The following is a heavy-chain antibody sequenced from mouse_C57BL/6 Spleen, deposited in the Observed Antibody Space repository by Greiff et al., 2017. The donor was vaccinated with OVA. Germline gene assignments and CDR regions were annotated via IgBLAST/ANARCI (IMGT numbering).Heavy chain of an antibody. CDR2: INPNNGGT. V-gene: IGHV1-22*01. Sequence: EVKLQQSGPELVKPGASVKMSCKASGYTFTDYNMHWVKQSHGKSLEWIGYINPNNGGTSYNQKFKGKATLTVNKSSSTAYMELRSLTSEDSAVYYCARSGNYLYYFDYWGQGTTLTVSS. D-gene: IGHD1-1*01. CDR1: GYTFTDYN. J-gene: IGHJ2*01. CDR3: ARSGNYLYYFDY.